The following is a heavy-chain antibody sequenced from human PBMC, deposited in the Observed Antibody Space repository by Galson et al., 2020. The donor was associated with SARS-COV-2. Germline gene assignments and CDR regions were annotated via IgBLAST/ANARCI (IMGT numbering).Heavy chain of an antibody. CDR2: INYSGST. D-gene: IGHD6-19*01. CDR3: SRGYSSAWADY. Sequence: PSETLSLTCTVSGPSISSYYWSWIRQPPGKGLAWYAYINYSGSTNYNPSLKSRVTISIDTSKNQFSLQLTSVTAADTAVYYCSRGYSSAWADYWGQGTLVTVSS. V-gene: IGHV4-59*01. J-gene: IGHJ4*02. CDR1: GPSISSYY.